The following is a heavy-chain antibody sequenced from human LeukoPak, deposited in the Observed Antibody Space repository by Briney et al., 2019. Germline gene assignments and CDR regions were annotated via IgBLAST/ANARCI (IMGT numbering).Heavy chain of an antibody. V-gene: IGHV3-23*01. D-gene: IGHD4-17*01. Sequence: GGSLRLSCAASRFTFSTFALNWVRQAPGRGLEWVSGISGTGSNTYYADSVKGRFTISRDNSKNTLYLQMNSLRAEDTAVYYCARDRDYGGAFDYWGQGTLVTVSS. J-gene: IGHJ4*02. CDR3: ARDRDYGGAFDY. CDR2: ISGTGSNT. CDR1: RFTFSTFA.